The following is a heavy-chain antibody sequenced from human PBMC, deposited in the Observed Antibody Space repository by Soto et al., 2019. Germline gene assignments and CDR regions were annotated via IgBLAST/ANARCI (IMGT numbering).Heavy chain of an antibody. D-gene: IGHD3-3*01. J-gene: IGHJ4*02. CDR1: GFTFSTYA. CDR2: ISGSGGST. V-gene: IGHV3-23*01. CDR3: AKNGNFWSGIIAYFDY. Sequence: GGSLRLSCAASGFTFSTYAMTWVRQAPGKGLEWVSAISGSGGSTYYADSVKGRFTISRDNSKYTLYLQVNSLRAEDTAVYYCAKNGNFWSGIIAYFDYWGQGTLVTVSS.